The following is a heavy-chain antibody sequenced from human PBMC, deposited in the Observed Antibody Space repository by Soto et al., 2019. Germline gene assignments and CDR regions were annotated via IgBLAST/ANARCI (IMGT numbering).Heavy chain of an antibody. Sequence: GESLKISSKGSVYSFTSYWISWVRQMPVKGLEWMGRIDPSDSYTNYSPSFQGHVTISADKSISTAYLKWSSLKASDTAMYYCARHRIAAHRGDYYGMSVWGQATTVTV. D-gene: IGHD6-6*01. CDR3: ARHRIAAHRGDYYGMSV. J-gene: IGHJ6*02. CDR1: VYSFTSYW. CDR2: IDPSDSYT. V-gene: IGHV5-10-1*01.